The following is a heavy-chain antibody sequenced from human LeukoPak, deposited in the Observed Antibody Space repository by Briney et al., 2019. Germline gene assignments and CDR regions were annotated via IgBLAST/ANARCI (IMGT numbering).Heavy chain of an antibody. CDR1: EFIVTNYH. Sequence: GPLRLSCAASEFIVTNYHMNWVRQAPGKGLEWASNIFDDGTTYYADSVKGRFTISRDISKNTAYLQMNSLRVEDTAVYYCARDPNDGYAFLDYWGQGTVVTVSS. CDR3: ARDPNDGYAFLDY. D-gene: IGHD2-8*01. J-gene: IGHJ4*02. V-gene: IGHV3-66*02. CDR2: IFDDGTT.